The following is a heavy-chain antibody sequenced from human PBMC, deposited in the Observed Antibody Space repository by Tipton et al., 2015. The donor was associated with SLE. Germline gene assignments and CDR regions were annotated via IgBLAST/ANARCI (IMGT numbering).Heavy chain of an antibody. J-gene: IGHJ2*01. V-gene: IGHV4-4*07. CDR3: ARGSDGEYVRYFDV. CDR1: GGSISFDY. CDR2: IYSSGDR. Sequence: TLSLTCTVSGGSISFDYWSWIRQSAGRGLEWIGRIYSSGDRDYNPSHRSRVTMSIDASQNRVSLRLKSVSAADTAVYYCARGSDGEYVRYFDVWGPGTLVTVSS. D-gene: IGHD4-17*01.